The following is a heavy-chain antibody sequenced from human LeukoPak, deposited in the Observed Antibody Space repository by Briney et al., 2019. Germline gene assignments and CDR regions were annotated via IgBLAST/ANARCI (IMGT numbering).Heavy chain of an antibody. CDR1: GYTFTGYY. D-gene: IGHD4-17*01. J-gene: IGHJ5*02. CDR3: ANAPDYGDYWYWFDP. Sequence: ASVKVSCKASGYTFTGYYMHWVRQAPGQGLEWMGWINPNSGGTNYAQKFQGRVTMTRDTSISTAYMELSRLRSDDTAVYYCANAPDYGDYWYWFDPWGQGTLVTVSS. V-gene: IGHV1-2*02. CDR2: INPNSGGT.